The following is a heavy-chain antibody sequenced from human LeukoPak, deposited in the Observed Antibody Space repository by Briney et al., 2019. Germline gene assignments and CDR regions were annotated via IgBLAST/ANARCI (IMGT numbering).Heavy chain of an antibody. Sequence: GGSLRLSCAASGFTVSTNYMSWVRQAPGKGLGWVSLIYSGGSTYYADSVKGRFTISRDNSKNTLYLQMNSLRAEDTAVYYCAREFFPPPNFGGSSPAHDAFDIWGQGTMVTVSS. V-gene: IGHV3-66*01. CDR3: AREFFPPPNFGGSSPAHDAFDI. CDR1: GFTVSTNY. J-gene: IGHJ3*02. CDR2: IYSGGST. D-gene: IGHD6-6*01.